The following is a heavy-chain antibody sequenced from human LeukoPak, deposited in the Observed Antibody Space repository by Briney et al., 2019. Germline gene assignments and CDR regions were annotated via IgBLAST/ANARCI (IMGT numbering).Heavy chain of an antibody. CDR2: IDPSDSET. CDR3: ARQTAMGRSGDY. CDR1: GYSFTSYW. V-gene: IGHV5-51*01. Sequence: GESLKISCNASGYSFTSYWIGWVRQLPGKSLERMVIIDPSDSETRYTPSFQGQVTISVDKSLTPAYLQWNSLKASDTAMYYCARQTAMGRSGDYWGQGTLVTVSS. D-gene: IGHD5-18*01. J-gene: IGHJ4*02.